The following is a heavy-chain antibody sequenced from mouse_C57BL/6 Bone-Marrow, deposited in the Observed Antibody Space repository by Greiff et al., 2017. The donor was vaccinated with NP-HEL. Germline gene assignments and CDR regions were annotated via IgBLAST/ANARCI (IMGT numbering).Heavy chain of an antibody. Sequence: QVQLQQPGAELVRPGTSVKLSCKASGYTFTSYWMHWVKQRPGQGLEWIGVIDPSDSYTNYNQKFTGKATLTVDTSSSTAYMQLSSLTSEDSAFYYCARVSTRVKWFAYWGQGTLVTGSA. V-gene: IGHV1-59*01. D-gene: IGHD2-2*01. CDR3: ARVSTRVKWFAY. CDR2: IDPSDSYT. CDR1: GYTFTSYW. J-gene: IGHJ3*01.